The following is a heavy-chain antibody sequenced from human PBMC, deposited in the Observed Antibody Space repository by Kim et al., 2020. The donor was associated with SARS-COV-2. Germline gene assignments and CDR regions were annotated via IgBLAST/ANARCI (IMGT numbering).Heavy chain of an antibody. J-gene: IGHJ4*02. V-gene: IGHV3-23*01. Sequence: STYYADSVKGRFTISRDNSKNTLYLQMNSLRAEDTAVYYCAKHSGSYVDYWGQGTLVTVSS. D-gene: IGHD1-26*01. CDR3: AKHSGSYVDY. CDR2: ST.